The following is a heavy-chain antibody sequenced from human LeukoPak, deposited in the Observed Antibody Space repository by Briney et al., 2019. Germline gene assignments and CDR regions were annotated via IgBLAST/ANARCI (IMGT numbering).Heavy chain of an antibody. J-gene: IGHJ4*02. CDR1: GGSISSGGYY. D-gene: IGHD3-22*01. CDR3: ARDTYYDSSGYHFDY. V-gene: IGHV4-31*03. CDR2: IYYSGST. Sequence: SETLSLTCTVSGGSISSGGYYWSWIRQHPGKGLEWIGYIYYSGSTYYNPSLKSRVTISVDTSKNQFSLKLSSVTAADTAVYYCARDTYYDSSGYHFDYWGQGTLVTVSS.